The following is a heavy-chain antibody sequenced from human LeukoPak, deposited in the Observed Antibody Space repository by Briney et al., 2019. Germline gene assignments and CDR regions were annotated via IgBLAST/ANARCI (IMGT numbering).Heavy chain of an antibody. Sequence: GASVTVSYKASGYTFTGYYMHWVRQAPGQGLEWMGWINPNSGGTNYAQKFQGRVTMTRDTSISTAYMELSRLRSDDTAVYYCAGIRWELPGYFDYWGQGTLVTVSS. J-gene: IGHJ4*02. CDR3: AGIRWELPGYFDY. V-gene: IGHV1-2*02. CDR2: INPNSGGT. D-gene: IGHD1-26*01. CDR1: GYTFTGYY.